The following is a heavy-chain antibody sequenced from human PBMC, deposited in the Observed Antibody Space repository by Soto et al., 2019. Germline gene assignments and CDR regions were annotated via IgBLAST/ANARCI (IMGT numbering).Heavy chain of an antibody. J-gene: IGHJ4*02. CDR1: GYAFTSYH. CDR3: AREYRSGGGCYSIDY. Sequence: QVQLVQSGAEVKKPGASVKVSCKASGYAFTSYHMHWVRQAPGQGLQWMGIINPSGGSTFYAQKCQGRVTMTSNTSKSTVNMDLSSMRAEHTAVYYCAREYRSGGGCYSIDYWGQGTLVTVSS. D-gene: IGHD2-15*01. V-gene: IGHV1-46*03. CDR2: INPSGGST.